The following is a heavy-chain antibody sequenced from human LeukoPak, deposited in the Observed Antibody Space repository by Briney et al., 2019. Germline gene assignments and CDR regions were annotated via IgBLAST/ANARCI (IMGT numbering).Heavy chain of an antibody. J-gene: IGHJ4*02. V-gene: IGHV4-39*07. D-gene: IGHD3-22*01. CDR1: GGSISSSSYY. CDR2: IYYSGST. Sequence: SETLSLTCTVSGGSISSSSYYWGWIRQPPGKGLEWIGSIYYSGSTYYNPSLKSRVTISVDTSKNQFSLKLSSVTAADTAVYYCARVGVYYGDYWGQGTLVTVS. CDR3: ARVGVYYGDY.